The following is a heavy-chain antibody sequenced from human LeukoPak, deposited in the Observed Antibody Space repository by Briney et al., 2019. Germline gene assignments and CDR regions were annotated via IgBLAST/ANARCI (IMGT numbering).Heavy chain of an antibody. Sequence: GESLKISCKGSGYSFTSYWIGWVRQMPGKGLEWMGIIYPGDSDTRYSPSFQGQVTISADKSISTAYLQWSSLKASDTAMYYCAGHPLRYCSGGSCYSGPYFDYWGQGTLVTVSS. CDR2: IYPGDSDT. V-gene: IGHV5-51*01. J-gene: IGHJ4*02. CDR1: GYSFTSYW. D-gene: IGHD2-15*01. CDR3: AGHPLRYCSGGSCYSGPYFDY.